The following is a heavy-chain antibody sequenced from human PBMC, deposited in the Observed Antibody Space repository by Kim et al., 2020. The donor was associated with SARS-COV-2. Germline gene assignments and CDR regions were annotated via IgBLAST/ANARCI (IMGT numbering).Heavy chain of an antibody. J-gene: IGHJ6*02. CDR1: GFTFSNYA. CDR2: ISYDGSNK. Sequence: GGSLRLSCAASGFTFSNYAMHWVRQAPGKGLEWVALISYDGSNKFYADSVKGRFTISRDNSKNTLFLQINSLRAEDTAVYYCARSVMVTSPMDVWGQGTTVTVSS. D-gene: IGHD2-21*02. CDR3: ARSVMVTSPMDV. V-gene: IGHV3-30-3*01.